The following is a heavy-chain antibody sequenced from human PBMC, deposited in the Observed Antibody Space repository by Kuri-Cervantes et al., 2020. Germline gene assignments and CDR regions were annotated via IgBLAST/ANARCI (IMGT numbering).Heavy chain of an antibody. CDR3: ASTTVTTNWFDP. J-gene: IGHJ5*02. V-gene: IGHV4-61*02. D-gene: IGHD4-17*01. CDR2: IYTSGST. CDR1: GGSISSGSYY. Sequence: SCTVSGGSISSGSYYWSWIRQPAGKGLEWIGRIYTSGSTNYNPSLKSRVTISVDTSKNQFSLKLSSVTAADTAVYYCASTTVTTNWFDPWGQGTLVTVSS.